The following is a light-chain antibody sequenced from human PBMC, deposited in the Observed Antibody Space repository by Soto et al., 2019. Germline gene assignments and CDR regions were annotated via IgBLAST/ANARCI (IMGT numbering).Light chain of an antibody. Sequence: QSALTQPASVSGSPGQSITISCTGTSSDVGNYKYVSWYQQHPGKAPKLMIYEVSNRPSGVSNRFSGSKSGNTASLTISGLQAEEETDYYSSSYTSSGTYVFGTGTKVTVL. V-gene: IGLV2-14*01. CDR1: SSDVGNYKY. J-gene: IGLJ1*01. CDR3: SSYTSSGTYV. CDR2: EVS.